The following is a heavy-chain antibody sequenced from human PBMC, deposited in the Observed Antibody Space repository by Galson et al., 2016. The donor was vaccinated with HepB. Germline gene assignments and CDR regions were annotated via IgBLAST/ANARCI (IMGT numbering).Heavy chain of an antibody. Sequence: SLRLSCAASGFSVNNYYMNWVRQAPGKGLEWISVIYTGDNTNYADSVKGRFVVSRDNSRNTLYLQMNSLRPEDTAVYYCARDRDGLWFRENFYGMDVWGKGTTVTVSS. CDR3: ARDRDGLWFRENFYGMDV. J-gene: IGHJ6*04. D-gene: IGHD3-10*01. V-gene: IGHV3-53*05. CDR2: IYTGDNT. CDR1: GFSVNNYY.